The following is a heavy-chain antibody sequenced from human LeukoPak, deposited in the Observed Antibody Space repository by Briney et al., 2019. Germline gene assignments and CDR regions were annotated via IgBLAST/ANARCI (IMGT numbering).Heavy chain of an antibody. D-gene: IGHD2-2*02. V-gene: IGHV4-38-2*02. CDR1: GFSISSGYY. Sequence: SETLSLTCTVSGFSISSGYYWGWVRQPPGKGLELIGRIYHSGSTYYNPSLKSRVTISVDASKNQFSLNLSSVTAADTAIYYCARAREPLLYTYFFDYWGQGTLVTVSS. CDR3: ARAREPLLYTYFFDY. J-gene: IGHJ4*02. CDR2: IYHSGST.